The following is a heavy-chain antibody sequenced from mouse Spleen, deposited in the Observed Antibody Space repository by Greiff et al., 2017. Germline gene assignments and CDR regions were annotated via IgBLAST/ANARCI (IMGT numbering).Heavy chain of an antibody. J-gene: IGHJ2*01. Sequence: VQRVESGPELVKPGASVKISCKASGYAFSSSWMNWVKQRPGKGLEWIGRIYPGDGDTNYNGKFKGKATLTADKSSSTAYMQLSSLTSEDSAVYFCARAGTQRGYFDYWGQGTTLTVSS. CDR1: GYAFSSSW. D-gene: IGHD4-1*01. CDR2: IYPGDGDT. V-gene: IGHV1-82*01. CDR3: ARAGTQRGYFDY.